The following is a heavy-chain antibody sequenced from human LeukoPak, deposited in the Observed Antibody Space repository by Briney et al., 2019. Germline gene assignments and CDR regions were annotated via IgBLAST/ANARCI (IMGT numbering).Heavy chain of an antibody. CDR1: GGSITNYF. J-gene: IGHJ4*02. V-gene: IGHV4-59*05. D-gene: IGHD1-1*01. CDR2: IYYSGST. CDR3: AIRYNWNDGDDY. Sequence: SETLSLTCTVSGGSITNYFWSWIRQPAGKGLEWIGSIYYSGSTYYNPSLKSRVTISVDTSKNQFSLKLSSVTAADTAVYYCAIRYNWNDGDDYWGQGTLVTVSS.